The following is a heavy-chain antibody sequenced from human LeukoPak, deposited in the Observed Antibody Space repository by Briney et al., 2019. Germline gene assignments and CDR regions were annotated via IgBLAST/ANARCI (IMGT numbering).Heavy chain of an antibody. V-gene: IGHV4-38-2*02. D-gene: IGHD3-3*01. CDR1: GYSITSTSF. CDR2: INHLGSA. J-gene: IGHJ4*02. Sequence: NPSETLSLTCSVSGYSITSTSFWAWIRQTPGKGLEWIGSINHLGSAYYNPSLKSRVTISVDTSKNQFSLKLSSVTAADTAVYYCARAGVLRFLRDWGQGTLVTASS. CDR3: ARAGVLRFLRD.